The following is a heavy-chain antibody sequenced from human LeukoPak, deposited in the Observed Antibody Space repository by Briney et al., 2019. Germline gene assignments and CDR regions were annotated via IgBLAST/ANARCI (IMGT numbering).Heavy chain of an antibody. J-gene: IGHJ4*02. CDR1: GFTFSSYS. Sequence: PGGSLRLSCAASGFTFSSYSVNWVRQAPGKGLEWVSSISSSSSYIYYADSVKGRFTISRDNAKNSLYLQMNSLRAEDTAVYYCARDLETDIVVVPAAPMGTTGWGQGTLVTVSS. CDR2: ISSSSSYI. D-gene: IGHD2-2*01. CDR3: ARDLETDIVVVPAAPMGTTG. V-gene: IGHV3-21*01.